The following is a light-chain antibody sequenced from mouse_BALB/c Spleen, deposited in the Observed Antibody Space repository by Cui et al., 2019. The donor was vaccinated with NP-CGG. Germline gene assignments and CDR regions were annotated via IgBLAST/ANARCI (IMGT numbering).Light chain of an antibody. Sequence: QVVATQASVITTSPGETVTLTCRSSTGAVTTSNYANWVQEKPDHLFTGLIGGTNNRVPGVPARFSGSLIGDKAALTITGAQTEDEAIYFCALWYSNHWVFGGGTKLTVL. CDR1: TGAVTTSNY. CDR3: ALWYSNHWV. V-gene: IGLV1*01. J-gene: IGLJ1*01. CDR2: GTN.